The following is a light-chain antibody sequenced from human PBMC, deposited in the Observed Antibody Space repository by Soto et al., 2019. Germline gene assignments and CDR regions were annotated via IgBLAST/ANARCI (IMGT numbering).Light chain of an antibody. CDR1: QSISSY. J-gene: IGKJ2*01. CDR3: QQSYSTRYT. V-gene: IGKV1-39*01. CDR2: AAS. Sequence: DIQMTQSPSSLSPSVGDRVTITCGASQSISSYLNWYQQKPGKAPKLLIYAASSLQSGVPSRFSGSGSGTDFTLTISSLQPEDFAPHYCQQSYSTRYTFGQGTKLEIK.